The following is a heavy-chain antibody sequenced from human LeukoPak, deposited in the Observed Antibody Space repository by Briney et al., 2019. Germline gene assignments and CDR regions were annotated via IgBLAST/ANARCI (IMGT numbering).Heavy chain of an antibody. Sequence: PSETLSLTCTVSGGSIRSYYWSWIRQPPGKGLEWIGSIYYSGSTNYNPSFKSRVTISVDTSTNQFSLKLSSVTAADTAVYYCARERCSGGSCYLGGVLRGYFDSWGQGTLVTVSS. V-gene: IGHV4-59*01. J-gene: IGHJ4*02. D-gene: IGHD2-15*01. CDR2: IYYSGST. CDR1: GGSIRSYY. CDR3: ARERCSGGSCYLGGVLRGYFDS.